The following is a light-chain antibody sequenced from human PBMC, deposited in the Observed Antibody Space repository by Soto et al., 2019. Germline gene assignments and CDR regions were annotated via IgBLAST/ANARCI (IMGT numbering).Light chain of an antibody. CDR2: DES. J-gene: IGKJ5*01. CDR1: QDISKF. CDR3: TQYENLPP. Sequence: IQMTQSPCARFASTGGGGPCTCQASQDISKFLNWSKHKPGRDPKILIYDESNLEAGVPSRFRGSGSGTDFTLTISRLQPEDIATYYCTQYENLPPVGQGTQLEIK. V-gene: IGKV1-33*01.